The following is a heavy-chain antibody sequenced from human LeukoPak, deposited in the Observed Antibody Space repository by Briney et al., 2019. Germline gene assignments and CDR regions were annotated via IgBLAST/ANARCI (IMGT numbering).Heavy chain of an antibody. D-gene: IGHD3-10*01. CDR3: ARDYYGSGSYPGGY. CDR2: ISANDGNT. J-gene: IGHJ4*02. CDR1: GYTFNKYG. V-gene: IGHV1-18*04. Sequence: ASVKVSFRASGYTFNKYGISWVRQAPGQGFGWMGWISANDGNTNHSQKFQDRVTMTTDTSTSTAYMELRSPRSDDTAVYYCARDYYGSGSYPGGYWGQGTLVTVSS.